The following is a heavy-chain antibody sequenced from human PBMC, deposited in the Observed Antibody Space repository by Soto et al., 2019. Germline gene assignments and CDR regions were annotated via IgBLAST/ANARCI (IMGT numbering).Heavy chain of an antibody. Sequence: EVQLVESGGGLVQPGGSLRLSCAASGFTFSSSSMNWVRQAPGKGLEWVSYISSTSATIYYADSVKGRFTISRDNAKNPLYLQMNSLRDEDMAVYYCARDNLGNWGAWYFDLWGRGTLVTVSS. CDR2: ISSTSATI. CDR3: ARDNLGNWGAWYFDL. CDR1: GFTFSSSS. V-gene: IGHV3-48*02. J-gene: IGHJ2*01. D-gene: IGHD7-27*01.